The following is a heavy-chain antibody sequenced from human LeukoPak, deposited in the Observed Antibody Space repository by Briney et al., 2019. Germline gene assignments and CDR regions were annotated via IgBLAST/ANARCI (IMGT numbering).Heavy chain of an antibody. Sequence: ASVKVSCKASGYTFTAYYMHWVRQAPGQGLEWMGWINPHSGGTNYAQRFQGRVTMTRDTTVSTAYMELNTLTSDDTAVYYCARGGQIYDYVWGSYLDFWGQGNLVTVSS. CDR3: ARGGQIYDYVWGSYLDF. J-gene: IGHJ4*02. V-gene: IGHV1-2*02. CDR2: INPHSGGT. D-gene: IGHD3-16*02. CDR1: GYTFTAYY.